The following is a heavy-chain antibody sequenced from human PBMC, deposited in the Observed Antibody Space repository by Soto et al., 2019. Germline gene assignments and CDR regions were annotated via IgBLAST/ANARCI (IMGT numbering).Heavy chain of an antibody. CDR1: GYTFTGYY. V-gene: IGHV1-2*02. CDR3: ARAGDSSGYYHIDY. D-gene: IGHD3-22*01. Sequence: ASVKFSCKASGYTFTGYYMHWVRQAPGQGLEWMGWINPNSGGTNYAQKFQGRVTMTRDTSISTAYMELSRLRSDDTAVYYCARAGDSSGYYHIDYWGQGTLVTVSS. CDR2: INPNSGGT. J-gene: IGHJ4*02.